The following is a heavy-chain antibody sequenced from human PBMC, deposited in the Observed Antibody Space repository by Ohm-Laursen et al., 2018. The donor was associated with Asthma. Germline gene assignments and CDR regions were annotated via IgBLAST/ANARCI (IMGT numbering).Heavy chain of an antibody. CDR2: IYYSGST. Sequence: TLSLTCTVSGGSISSGGYYWSWIRQHPGKGLEWIGYIYYSGSTYYNPSLKSRVTLSVDTPKKQFSLKLSSVTAADTAVYYCASSSTWYGYLDSWGLGTLVTVSS. V-gene: IGHV4-31*03. CDR3: ASSSTWYGYLDS. D-gene: IGHD2-2*01. CDR1: GGSISSGGYY. J-gene: IGHJ4*02.